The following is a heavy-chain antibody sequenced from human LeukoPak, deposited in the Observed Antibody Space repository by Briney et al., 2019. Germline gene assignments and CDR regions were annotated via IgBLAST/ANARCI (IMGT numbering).Heavy chain of an antibody. CDR1: GVSISSYY. D-gene: IGHD3-22*01. CDR2: IHTSGGT. V-gene: IGHV4-4*07. CDR3: ARGTESGSYYGYDS. Sequence: SETLSLTCTVSGVSISSYYWSWIRQPAGKGLEWIGRIHTSGGTNYNPSLKSRVTISVDTSKNQFSLKLSSVTAADTAVYFCARGTESGSYYGYDSWGQGTLVTVSS. J-gene: IGHJ5*02.